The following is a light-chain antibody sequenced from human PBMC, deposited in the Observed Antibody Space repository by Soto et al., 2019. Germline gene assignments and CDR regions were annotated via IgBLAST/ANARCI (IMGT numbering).Light chain of an antibody. Sequence: EIVLTQSPATLSLSPGERATLSCRASQSVRTSLAWYQQKPGLAPRLLIYDASNRATGIPARFSGSGSGTDFTLTISSIEPEDFAVYYCQHRSDGPTFIFGPGTKVDI. CDR3: QHRSDGPTFI. CDR1: QSVRTS. CDR2: DAS. V-gene: IGKV3-11*01. J-gene: IGKJ3*01.